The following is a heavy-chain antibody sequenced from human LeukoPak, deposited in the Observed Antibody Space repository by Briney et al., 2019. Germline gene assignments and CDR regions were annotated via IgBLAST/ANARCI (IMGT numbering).Heavy chain of an antibody. CDR1: GFTFSGYG. CDR2: ISYDGSNK. Sequence: PGGSLRLSCAASGFTFSGYGMHWVRQAPGKGLEWVAVISYDGSNKYYADSVKGRFTISRDNSKNTLYLQMNSLRAEDTAVYYCAREQREWSRDYYYYYMDVWGKGTTVTVSS. CDR3: AREQREWSRDYYYYYMDV. V-gene: IGHV3-30*05. J-gene: IGHJ6*03. D-gene: IGHD3-3*01.